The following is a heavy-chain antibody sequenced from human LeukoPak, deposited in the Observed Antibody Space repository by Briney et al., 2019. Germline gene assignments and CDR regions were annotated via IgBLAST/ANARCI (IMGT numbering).Heavy chain of an antibody. CDR1: GYTFTNSA. CDR3: AREGELNTVTPVFDS. Sequence: ASVKVSCKGSGYTFTNSAISWVRQAPGQGLEWMGWTSVYKGNTNYAQKFQGRVTMTTDTSTSTTYMEVRSLRSDDTAMYYCAREGELNTVTPVFDSWGQGTLVIVSS. J-gene: IGHJ4*02. D-gene: IGHD4-17*01. V-gene: IGHV1-18*01. CDR2: TSVYKGNT.